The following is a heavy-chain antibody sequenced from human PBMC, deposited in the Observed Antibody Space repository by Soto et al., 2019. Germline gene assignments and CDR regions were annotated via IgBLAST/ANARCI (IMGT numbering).Heavy chain of an antibody. CDR2: INPNSGGT. Sequence: QVQLVQSGAEVKKPGASVKVSCKASGYTFTGYYMHWVRQAPGQGLEWMGWINPNSGGTNYAQKFQSWVTMTRDTSIRPAYIELSRLRSDDTAVYYCARQVVYDSSGYYIACDIWGQGTMVTFSS. CDR1: GYTFTGYY. J-gene: IGHJ3*02. V-gene: IGHV1-2*04. CDR3: ARQVVYDSSGYYIACDI. D-gene: IGHD3-22*01.